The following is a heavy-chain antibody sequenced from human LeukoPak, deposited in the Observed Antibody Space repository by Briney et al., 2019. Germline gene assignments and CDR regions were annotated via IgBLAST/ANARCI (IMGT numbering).Heavy chain of an antibody. J-gene: IGHJ6*02. Sequence: GGSLRLSCAASGFTFSSYSMNWVRQAPGKGLEWVSSISSSSSYIYYADSVKGRFTISRDNAKNSLYLQMSNSRAEDTAVYFCARGGGLDVWGQGATVTVSS. D-gene: IGHD3-16*01. CDR3: ARGGGLDV. CDR2: ISSSSSYI. V-gene: IGHV3-21*04. CDR1: GFTFSSYS.